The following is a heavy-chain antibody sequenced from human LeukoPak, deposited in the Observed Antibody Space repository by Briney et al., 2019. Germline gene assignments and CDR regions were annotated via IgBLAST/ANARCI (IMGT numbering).Heavy chain of an antibody. D-gene: IGHD3-22*01. J-gene: IGHJ4*02. V-gene: IGHV3-48*01. CDR1: GFTFSSYS. Sequence: GGSLRLSCAASGFTFSSYSMNWVRQAPGKGLEWVSYISSSSSTTYYADSVKGRFTISRDNAKNSLYLQMNSLRAEDTAVYYCARDLVVTGAAYWGQGTLVTVSS. CDR2: ISSSSSTT. CDR3: ARDLVVTGAAY.